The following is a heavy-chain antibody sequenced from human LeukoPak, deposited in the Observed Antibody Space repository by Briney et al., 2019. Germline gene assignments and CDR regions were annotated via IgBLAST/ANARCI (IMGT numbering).Heavy chain of an antibody. J-gene: IGHJ5*02. Sequence: LGGSLRLSCAASGFTFSTYAMTWARQAPGKGLEWVSAISGSGGSTYYADSVKGRFTISRDNSKNTLYLQMNSLRAEDTAVYYCAKTAPAAIYWFGPWGQGTLVTVSS. V-gene: IGHV3-23*01. D-gene: IGHD2-2*02. CDR3: AKTAPAAIYWFGP. CDR1: GFTFSTYA. CDR2: ISGSGGST.